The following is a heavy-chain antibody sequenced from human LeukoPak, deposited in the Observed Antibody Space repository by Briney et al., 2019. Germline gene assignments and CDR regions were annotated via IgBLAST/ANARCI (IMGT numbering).Heavy chain of an antibody. Sequence: APVKVSCKVSGYTLTELSMHWVRQAPGKGLEWMGGFDPEDGETIYAQKFQGRVTMTEDTSTDTAYMELSSLRSEDTAVYYCATGMGYCSGGSCYSGIWGQGTLVTVSS. CDR3: ATGMGYCSGGSCYSGI. V-gene: IGHV1-24*01. CDR1: GYTLTELS. CDR2: FDPEDGET. D-gene: IGHD2-15*01. J-gene: IGHJ4*02.